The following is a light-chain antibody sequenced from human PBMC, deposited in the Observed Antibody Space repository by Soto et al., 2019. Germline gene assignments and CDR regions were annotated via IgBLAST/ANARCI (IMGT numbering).Light chain of an antibody. CDR2: AAS. J-gene: IGKJ1*01. Sequence: DIQMTQSPSTLSASVGARVTITCRASQNIRISLNWYQQKPGKAPKLLIYAASNLQSGVPSRFSGSGSGTDFTLAISSLQPEDFATYYCQQTYTLPRTFDHGANVDIK. CDR1: QNIRIS. V-gene: IGKV1-39*01. CDR3: QQTYTLPRT.